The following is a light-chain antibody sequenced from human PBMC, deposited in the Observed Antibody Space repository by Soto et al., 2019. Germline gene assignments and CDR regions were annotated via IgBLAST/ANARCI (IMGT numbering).Light chain of an antibody. CDR3: QQYNPYSPYT. J-gene: IGKJ2*01. Sequence: DIQMTQFPSTLSASIGDRVTITCRASQTVSSWLAWYQQKPGKAPKVLIYKTSNLETGVPSRFSGSGSGTEFTLAINSLQPDDFATYYCQQYNPYSPYTFGQGTRLEFK. CDR1: QTVSSW. CDR2: KTS. V-gene: IGKV1-5*03.